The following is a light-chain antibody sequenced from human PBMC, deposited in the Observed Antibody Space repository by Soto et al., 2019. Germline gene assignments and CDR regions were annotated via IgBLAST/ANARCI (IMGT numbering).Light chain of an antibody. J-gene: IGKJ1*01. CDR3: QQYNSYRT. V-gene: IGKV1-5*01. CDR1: HSISRW. CDR2: DAS. Sequence: DIHMAHAPWTLSASVVDRVTITCRASHSISRWLAWYQQKPGKAPKLLIYDASSLESGVPSRFSGSGSGTEFTLTISSLQPDDFATYYCQQYNSYRTFGQGTKVDIK.